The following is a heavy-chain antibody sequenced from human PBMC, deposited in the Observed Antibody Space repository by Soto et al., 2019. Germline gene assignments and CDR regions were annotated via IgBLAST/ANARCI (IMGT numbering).Heavy chain of an antibody. J-gene: IGHJ5*01. CDR3: VRFLNYDFWRDGGRHYCIDS. CDR1: GGTIGTTHW. CDR2: NFDNVNN. Sequence: PSDTPSLTCGVSGGTIGTTHWGNWVRQVPGKGLEWIGRNFDNVNNNYNPYLRNRVSMSVDKSQNQLSLRLTSVTAADTAVYYCVRFLNYDFWRDGGRHYCIDSWGQGTLVTVSS. D-gene: IGHD3-3*01. V-gene: IGHV4-4*02.